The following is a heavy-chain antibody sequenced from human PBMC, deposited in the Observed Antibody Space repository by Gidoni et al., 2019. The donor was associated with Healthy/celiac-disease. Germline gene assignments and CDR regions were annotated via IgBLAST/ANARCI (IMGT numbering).Heavy chain of an antibody. CDR3: AKRPYGDYGMDV. V-gene: IGHV3-23*01. Sequence: VQLLESGGGLIQPGGSRRLSCVAPGFTFSSYAMSWVRQAPGKGLEWVSGNSGSNHNTNYADSVKGRFTISRDNSKNTLYLQMNSLRAEDTAVYYCAKRPYGDYGMDVWGQGTTVTVSS. J-gene: IGHJ6*02. D-gene: IGHD3-10*01. CDR2: NSGSNHNT. CDR1: GFTFSSYA.